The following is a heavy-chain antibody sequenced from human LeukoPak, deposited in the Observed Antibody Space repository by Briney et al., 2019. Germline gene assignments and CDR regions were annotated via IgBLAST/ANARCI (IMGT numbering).Heavy chain of an antibody. J-gene: IGHJ6*02. D-gene: IGHD3-22*01. CDR3: ARDGQHYYDSSGSSDGMDV. V-gene: IGHV1-18*01. CDR2: NSAYNGNT. CDR1: GYTFTSYG. Sequence: ASVKVSCKASGYTFTSYGISWVRQAPGQGLEWMGWNSAYNGNTNYAQKLQGRVTMTTDTSTSTAYMELRSLRSDDTAVYYCARDGQHYYDSSGSSDGMDVWGQGTTVTVSS.